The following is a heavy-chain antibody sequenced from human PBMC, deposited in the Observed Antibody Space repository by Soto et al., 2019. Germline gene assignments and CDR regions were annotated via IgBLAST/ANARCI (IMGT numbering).Heavy chain of an antibody. CDR1: GAPITINY. CDR2: IYYSGST. D-gene: IGHD2-15*01. V-gene: IGHV4-59*01. Sequence: SETLSLTCTVSGAPITINYWSWIRQAPGKGLEWIGYIYYSGSTTYNPSLKSRVTMSADTSKDQFSLKLNSVTAADTAVYYCARDAGGPYDHWGPGSLVTVSS. CDR3: ARDAGGPYDH. J-gene: IGHJ4*01.